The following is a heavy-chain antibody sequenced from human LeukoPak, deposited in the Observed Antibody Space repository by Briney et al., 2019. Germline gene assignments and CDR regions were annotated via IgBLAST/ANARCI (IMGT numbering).Heavy chain of an antibody. CDR3: ATLFYGGYYFDF. CDR2: FDPEDGGT. CDR1: GYTMKELS. Sequence: ASVKVSCKVYGYTMKELSVEWVRLAPGKGLEWIGGFDPEDGGTMYAQNFQGRLTMTEDTSTDTAYMELSSLGSDDTAVYYCATLFYGGYYFDFWGQGTLVTVSS. D-gene: IGHD4-23*01. V-gene: IGHV1-24*01. J-gene: IGHJ4*02.